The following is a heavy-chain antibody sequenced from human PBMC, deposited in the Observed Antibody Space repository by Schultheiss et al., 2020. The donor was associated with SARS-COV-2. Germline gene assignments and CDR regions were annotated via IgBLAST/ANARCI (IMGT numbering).Heavy chain of an antibody. J-gene: IGHJ5*02. D-gene: IGHD6-13*01. CDR2: INHSGST. Sequence: SETLSLTCAVYSGSFSGYYWSWIRQPPGKGLEWIGEINHSGSTNYNPSLKSRVTISVDTSKNQFSLKLSSVTAADTAVYYCARGGGIADPWGQGTLVTVSS. CDR3: ARGGGIADP. CDR1: SGSFSGYY. V-gene: IGHV4-34*01.